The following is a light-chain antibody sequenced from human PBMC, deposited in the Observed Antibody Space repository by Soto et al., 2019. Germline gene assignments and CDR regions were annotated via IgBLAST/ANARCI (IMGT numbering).Light chain of an antibody. CDR3: AAGDDSLNGYV. V-gene: IGLV1-44*01. CDR1: SSNIGSYT. CDR2: SNS. J-gene: IGLJ1*01. Sequence: QSVLIQPPSASGTPGQRVTVSCSGGSSNIGSYTVNWYQQLPGAAPKLLIYSNSQRPSGVPDRFSASKSGTSASLAISGLQSEDEAEYYCAAGDDSLNGYVFGPGTKLTVL.